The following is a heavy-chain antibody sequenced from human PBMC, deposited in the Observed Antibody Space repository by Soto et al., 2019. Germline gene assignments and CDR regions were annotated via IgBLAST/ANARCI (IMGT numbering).Heavy chain of an antibody. CDR2: IYYSGST. Sequence: PSETLSLTCTVSGGSISSGDYYWSLIRQPPGKGLEWVGYIYYSGSTYYNPSLKSRVTISVDTSKNQFSLKLSSVTAADTAVYYCARAMVVTQNWFDPWGQGTLVTVSS. V-gene: IGHV4-30-4*01. J-gene: IGHJ5*02. D-gene: IGHD2-21*02. CDR3: ARAMVVTQNWFDP. CDR1: GGSISSGDYY.